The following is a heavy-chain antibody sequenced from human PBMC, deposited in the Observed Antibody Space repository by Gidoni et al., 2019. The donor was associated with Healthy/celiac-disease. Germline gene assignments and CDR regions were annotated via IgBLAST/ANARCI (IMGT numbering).Heavy chain of an antibody. V-gene: IGHV3-21*01. D-gene: IGHD5-18*01. Sequence: EVQLVESGGGLVKPGGSLRLSCAASGFTFSSYSMNWVRQAPGKGLEWVSSMSSSSSYIYYADSVKGRFTISRDNAKNSLYLQMNSLRAEDTAVYYCARNTRLGTAMDHFDYWGQGTLVTVSS. CDR3: ARNTRLGTAMDHFDY. CDR2: MSSSSSYI. J-gene: IGHJ4*02. CDR1: GFTFSSYS.